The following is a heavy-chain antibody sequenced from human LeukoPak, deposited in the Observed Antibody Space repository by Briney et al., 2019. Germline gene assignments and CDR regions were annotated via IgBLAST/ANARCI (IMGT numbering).Heavy chain of an antibody. CDR2: INPNSGGT. CDR3: ARGAAGYYYYMDV. D-gene: IGHD6-25*01. V-gene: IGHV1-2*02. Sequence: GASVKVSCKASGDTFTGYYMHWVRQAPGQGLEWMGWINPNSGGTNYAQNFQGTVTMTRDTSISTAYMELSRLRSDDTSVYYCARGAAGYYYYMDVWGKGTTVTVAS. CDR1: GDTFTGYY. J-gene: IGHJ6*03.